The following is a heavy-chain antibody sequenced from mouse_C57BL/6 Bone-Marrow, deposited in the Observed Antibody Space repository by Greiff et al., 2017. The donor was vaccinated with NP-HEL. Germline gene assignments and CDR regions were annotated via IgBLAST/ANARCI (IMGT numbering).Heavy chain of an antibody. J-gene: IGHJ3*01. CDR3: ARSGYYGRWAY. D-gene: IGHD1-1*01. Sequence: QVQLQQSGAELVRPGSSVKLSCKASGYTFTSYWMHWVKQRPIQGLEWIGNIDPSDSETHYNQKFKDKATLTVDKSSSTAYMQLSSLTSEDSAVYYCARSGYYGRWAYWGQGTLVTVSA. V-gene: IGHV1-52*01. CDR1: GYTFTSYW. CDR2: IDPSDSET.